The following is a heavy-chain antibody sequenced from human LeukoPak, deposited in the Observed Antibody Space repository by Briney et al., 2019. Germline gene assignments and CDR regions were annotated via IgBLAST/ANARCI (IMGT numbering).Heavy chain of an antibody. D-gene: IGHD5-24*01. V-gene: IGHV3-23*01. J-gene: IGHJ4*02. Sequence: PGGSLRLSCAASGFSFSDCAMSWVRQAPGRGLEWVSSISGSAGSTYYADSMKGRFTISRDNPQNTLHLEMNSLRAEDTAIYYCTKGMATIRRHIDSWGQGTLVTVSS. CDR3: TKGMATIRRHIDS. CDR2: ISGSAGST. CDR1: GFSFSDCA.